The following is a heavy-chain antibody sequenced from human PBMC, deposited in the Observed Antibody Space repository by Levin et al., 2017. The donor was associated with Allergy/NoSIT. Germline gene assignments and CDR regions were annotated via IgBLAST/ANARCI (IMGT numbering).Heavy chain of an antibody. J-gene: IGHJ4*02. CDR2: IKQDGSEK. V-gene: IGHV3-7*04. Sequence: GGSLRLSCAASGFTFSSYWMSWVRQAPGKGLEWVANIKQDGSEKYYVDSVKGRFTISRDNAKNSLYLQMNSLRAEDTAVYYCARDKRRSWYDGFDYWGQGTLVTVSS. CDR3: ARDKRRSWYDGFDY. CDR1: GFTFSSYW. D-gene: IGHD6-13*01.